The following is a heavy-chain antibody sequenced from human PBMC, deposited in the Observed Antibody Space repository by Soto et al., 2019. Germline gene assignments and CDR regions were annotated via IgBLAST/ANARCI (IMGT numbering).Heavy chain of an antibody. CDR3: ARAGGRHSGGIDY. V-gene: IGHV1-69*01. J-gene: IGHJ4*02. CDR2: IIPIFGTA. CDR1: GGTFSSYS. D-gene: IGHD1-26*01. Sequence: QVQLVQSGAEVKKPGSSVKVSCKASGGTFSSYSINWVRQAPGQGLEWMGEIIPIFGTANYAQKFQGRVTITADESTSTAYMELSSLSSEDTAVDYCARAGGRHSGGIDYWGQGTLVTVSS.